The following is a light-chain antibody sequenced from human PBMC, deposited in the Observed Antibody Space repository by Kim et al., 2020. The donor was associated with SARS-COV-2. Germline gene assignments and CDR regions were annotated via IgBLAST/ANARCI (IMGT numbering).Light chain of an antibody. Sequence: VSPGQTARITCAGDKLGDKFACWYQQKPGQSPVLVIYQDSKRPSGIPERFSGSNSGNTATLTISGTQAMDEADYYCQAWDSSTVVFGGGTKLTVL. CDR3: QAWDSSTVV. V-gene: IGLV3-1*01. CDR2: QDS. J-gene: IGLJ2*01. CDR1: KLGDKF.